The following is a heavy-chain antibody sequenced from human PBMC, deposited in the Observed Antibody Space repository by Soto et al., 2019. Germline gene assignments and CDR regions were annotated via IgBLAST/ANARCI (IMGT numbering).Heavy chain of an antibody. J-gene: IGHJ6*02. D-gene: IGHD4-17*01. CDR3: ARAHYGDYGYGMDV. V-gene: IGHV4-30-2*01. CDR1: GGSIISGGYS. Sequence: PSETLSLTCAVSGGSIISGGYSWSWIRQPPGKGLEWIGYTYHSGTTYYNPSLKSRVTISVDRSKNQFSPKLSSVTAADTAVYYCARAHYGDYGYGMDVWGQGTTVTVSS. CDR2: TYHSGTT.